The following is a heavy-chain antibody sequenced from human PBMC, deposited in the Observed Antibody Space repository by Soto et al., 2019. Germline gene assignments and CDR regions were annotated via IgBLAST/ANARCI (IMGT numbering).Heavy chain of an antibody. J-gene: IGHJ4*02. Sequence: PGGSLRLSCAASGFTFSSYAMSWVRQAPGKGLEWVSAISGSGGSTYYADSVKGRFTISRDNSKNTLYLQMNSLRAEDTAVYYWAKGHSSSHRRYLDYWGQGTLVTVS. CDR3: AKGHSSSHRRYLDY. V-gene: IGHV3-23*01. D-gene: IGHD6-13*01. CDR1: GFTFSSYA. CDR2: ISGSGGST.